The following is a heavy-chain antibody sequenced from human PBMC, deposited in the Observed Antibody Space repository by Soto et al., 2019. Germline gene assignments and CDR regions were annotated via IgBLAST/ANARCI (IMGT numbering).Heavy chain of an antibody. D-gene: IGHD5-18*01. J-gene: IGHJ4*02. CDR2: INHSGST. CDR1: GGSFSGYY. Sequence: QVQLQQWGAGLLKPSETLSLTCAVYGGSFSGYYWSWIRQPPGKGLEWIGEINHSGSTNYNPSLKSRVTISVDTPKNQFSLKLSSVTAADTAVYYCARDPLRGYSYGFDYWGQGTLVTVSS. V-gene: IGHV4-34*01. CDR3: ARDPLRGYSYGFDY.